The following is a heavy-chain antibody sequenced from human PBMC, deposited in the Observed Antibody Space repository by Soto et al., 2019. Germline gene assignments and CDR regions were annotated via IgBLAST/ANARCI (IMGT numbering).Heavy chain of an antibody. CDR2: ISAYNGNT. D-gene: IGHD6-13*01. CDR1: GYTFTSYG. V-gene: IGHV1-18*04. J-gene: IGHJ4*02. CDR3: ARVPPRWGSSWYSDY. Sequence: QVQLVQSGAEVKKPGASVKVSCKASGYTFTSYGISWVRQATGQGLEWMGWISAYNGNTNYAQKLQGRVTMTTDTSTSTAYMELRSLRSDDTAVYYCARVPPRWGSSWYSDYWGQGTLVTVSS.